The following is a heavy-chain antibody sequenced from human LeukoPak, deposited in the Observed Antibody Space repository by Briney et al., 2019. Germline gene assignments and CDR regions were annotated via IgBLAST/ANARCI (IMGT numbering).Heavy chain of an antibody. D-gene: IGHD5-18*01. V-gene: IGHV3-53*05. J-gene: IGHJ6*02. Sequence: GGSLRLSCAASGFTVSTSYMSWVRQAPGKGLERVSVIYTDRSTYYADSVKGRFTISRDNSKNTLYLQMNSLRAEDTTIYYCAKERGSYGFSAYYYYGMDVWGQGTTVTVSS. CDR1: GFTVSTSY. CDR2: IYTDRST. CDR3: AKERGSYGFSAYYYYGMDV.